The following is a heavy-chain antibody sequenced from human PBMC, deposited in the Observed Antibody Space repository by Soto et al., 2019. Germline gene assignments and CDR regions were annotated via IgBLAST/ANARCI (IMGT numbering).Heavy chain of an antibody. D-gene: IGHD7-27*01. CDR3: ARSNTNHYYYGMDV. CDR1: GGSISSGGYY. V-gene: IGHV4-31*03. J-gene: IGHJ6*02. Sequence: QVQLQESGPGLVKPSQTLSLTCTVSGGSISSGGYYWSWIRQHPGKGLEWIGYIYYSGSTYYNPSLKSRVTISVDTSKNQFSLKLSSVTAADTAMYYCARSNTNHYYYGMDVWGQGTTVTVSS. CDR2: IYYSGST.